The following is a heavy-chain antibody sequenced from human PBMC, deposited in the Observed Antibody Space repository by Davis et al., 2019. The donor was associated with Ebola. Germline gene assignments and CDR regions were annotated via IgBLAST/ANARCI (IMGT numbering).Heavy chain of an antibody. D-gene: IGHD4-11*01. CDR3: ARGFEGQYYYYGMDV. Sequence: SETLSLTCAVSGGSISSSNWWSWVRQPPGKGLEWIGEIYHSGSTNYNPSLKSRVTISVDKSKNQFSLKLSSVTAADTAVYYCARGFEGQYYYYGMDVWGQGTTVTVSS. CDR1: GGSISSSNW. V-gene: IGHV4-4*02. CDR2: IYHSGST. J-gene: IGHJ6*02.